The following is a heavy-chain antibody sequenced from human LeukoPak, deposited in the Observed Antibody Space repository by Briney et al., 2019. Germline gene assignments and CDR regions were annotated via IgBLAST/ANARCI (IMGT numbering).Heavy chain of an antibody. Sequence: ASVKVSCKASGYTFTGYYMHWVRQAPGQGLEWMGWINPNSGGTNYAQKFQGRVTMTRDTSISIAYMELSRLTSDDTAVYYCARARLLLPDYWGQGTLVTISS. CDR2: INPNSGGT. CDR1: GYTFTGYY. J-gene: IGHJ4*02. V-gene: IGHV1-2*02. D-gene: IGHD2/OR15-2a*01. CDR3: ARARLLLPDY.